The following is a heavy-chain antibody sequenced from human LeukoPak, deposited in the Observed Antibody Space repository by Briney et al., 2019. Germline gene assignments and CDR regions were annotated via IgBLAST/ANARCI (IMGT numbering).Heavy chain of an antibody. V-gene: IGHV3-74*01. Sequence: GGSLRLSCAASGFTFSSYGMNWVRQAPGKGLVWVSHINIDGSSTNYADSVKGRFTISRDNAKNTLYLQMNSLRAEDTAVYYCARGEYYYDSSGYLYYYYMDVWGKGTTVTISS. CDR2: INIDGSST. D-gene: IGHD3-22*01. CDR3: ARGEYYYDSSGYLYYYYMDV. J-gene: IGHJ6*03. CDR1: GFTFSSYG.